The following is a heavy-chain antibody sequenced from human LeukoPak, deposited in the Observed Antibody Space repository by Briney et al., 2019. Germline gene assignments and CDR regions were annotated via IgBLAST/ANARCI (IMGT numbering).Heavy chain of an antibody. CDR2: IRSKAYGGTT. Sequence: PGGSLRLPCTASGFTFGDYAMSWVRQAPGKGLEWVGFIRSKAYGGTTEYAASVKGRFTISRDDSKSIAYLQMNSLKTEDTAVYYCTRGSRGKFDYWGQGTLVTVSS. CDR1: GFTFGDYA. V-gene: IGHV3-49*04. CDR3: TRGSRGKFDY. D-gene: IGHD6-6*01. J-gene: IGHJ4*02.